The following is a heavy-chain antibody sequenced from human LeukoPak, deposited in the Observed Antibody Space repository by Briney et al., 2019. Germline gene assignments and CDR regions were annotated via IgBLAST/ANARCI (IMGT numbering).Heavy chain of an antibody. V-gene: IGHV4-39*01. J-gene: IGHJ4*02. Sequence: PSETLSLTCTVSGGSISSSNYYWGWIRQPPGKVLEWIGSIYYRGTTYYNPSLKSRVTISVDTSKKQFSLKLSSVTAADTAVYYCARGRYQLLLYPFDYWGQGTLVTVSS. CDR3: ARGRYQLLLYPFDY. D-gene: IGHD2-2*01. CDR2: IYYRGTT. CDR1: GGSISSSNYY.